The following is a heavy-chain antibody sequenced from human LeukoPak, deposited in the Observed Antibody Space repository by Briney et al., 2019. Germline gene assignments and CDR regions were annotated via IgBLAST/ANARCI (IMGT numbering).Heavy chain of an antibody. CDR2: IYYTGNT. CDR1: GDSISSSNCY. J-gene: IGHJ4*02. CDR3: ARQTGSGLFTLP. D-gene: IGHD3/OR15-3a*01. V-gene: IGHV4-39*01. Sequence: SETLSLTCTVSGDSISSSNCYWGWIRQPPGKGLEWIGSIYYTGNTYYNASLKSRVTISIDTSKNQISLRLTSVTAADTAMYYCARQTGSGLFTLPGGQGTLVTVSS.